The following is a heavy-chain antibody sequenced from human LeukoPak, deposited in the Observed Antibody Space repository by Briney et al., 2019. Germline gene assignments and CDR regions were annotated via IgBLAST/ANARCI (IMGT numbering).Heavy chain of an antibody. D-gene: IGHD2-15*01. CDR1: EFTYG. J-gene: IGHJ4*02. V-gene: IGHV3-23*01. Sequence: PGGSLRLSCAASEFTYGMNWVRQAPGKGLECVSAISSSGSNTYYADSVKGRFTISRDNSKNTLYLQMNSLRAEDTAVYYCAREYCSGGTCYVPGYWGQGTLVIVSS. CDR2: ISSSGSNT. CDR3: AREYCSGGTCYVPGY.